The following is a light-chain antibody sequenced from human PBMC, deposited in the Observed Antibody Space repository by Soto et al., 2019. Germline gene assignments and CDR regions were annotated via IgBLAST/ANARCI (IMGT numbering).Light chain of an antibody. CDR1: QSVSSD. Sequence: EIVMTQSPATLSVSPGERANLSCRASQSVSSDLAWYQQKPGQAPRLLIYAASTRATGIPARFSGSGSGTEFTLTISSLQSEDFAVFYCQQYNKSPYTFGQGTKLEIK. CDR3: QQYNKSPYT. J-gene: IGKJ2*01. CDR2: AAS. V-gene: IGKV3-15*01.